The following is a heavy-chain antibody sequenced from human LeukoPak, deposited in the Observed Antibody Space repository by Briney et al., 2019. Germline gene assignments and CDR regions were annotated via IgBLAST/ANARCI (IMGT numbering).Heavy chain of an antibody. CDR3: AKSHSLAQRGYFDY. V-gene: IGHV3-23*01. J-gene: IGHJ4*02. CDR1: GFTFSNYA. CDR2: ISDNGGNT. Sequence: GGSLRLSCAASGFTFSNYAMNWVRQAPGKGLEWVSTISDNGGNTYYADSVRGRFTISRDNSKNTLYVQMSSLRAEDTAVYYCAKSHSLAQRGYFDYWGRGTLVTVSS. D-gene: IGHD3-16*02.